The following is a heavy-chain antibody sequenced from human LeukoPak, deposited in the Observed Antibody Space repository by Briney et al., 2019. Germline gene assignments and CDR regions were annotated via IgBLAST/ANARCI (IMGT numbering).Heavy chain of an antibody. CDR3: AVGAKSGDAFDI. Sequence: ASVTVSCKASGGTFSSYAISWVRQAPGQGLEWMGWISAYNGNTNYAQKLQGRVTMTTDTSTSTAYMELRSLRSDDTAVYYCAVGAKSGDAFDIWGQGTMVTVSS. D-gene: IGHD3-16*01. J-gene: IGHJ3*02. V-gene: IGHV1-18*01. CDR2: ISAYNGNT. CDR1: GGTFSSYA.